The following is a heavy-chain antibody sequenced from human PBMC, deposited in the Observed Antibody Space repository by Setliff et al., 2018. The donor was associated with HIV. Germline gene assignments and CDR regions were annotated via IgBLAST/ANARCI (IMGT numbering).Heavy chain of an antibody. CDR2: IYYSGST. CDR1: GGSISSGGYY. Sequence: TLSLTCTVSGGSISSGGYYWSWIRQHPGKGLEWIGYIYYSGSTYYNPSLKSRVTISVDTSKNQFSLKLSSVTAADTAVYYCARVRRGFGDLVRAFDIWGQGTMVTVSS. J-gene: IGHJ3*02. D-gene: IGHD3-10*01. V-gene: IGHV4-31*03. CDR3: ARVRRGFGDLVRAFDI.